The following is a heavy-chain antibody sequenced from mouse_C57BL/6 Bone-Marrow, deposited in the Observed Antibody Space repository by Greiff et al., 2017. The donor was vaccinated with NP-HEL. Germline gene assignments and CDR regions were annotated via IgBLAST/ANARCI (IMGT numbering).Heavy chain of an antibody. J-gene: IGHJ2*01. V-gene: IGHV1-26*01. CDR2: INPNNGGT. D-gene: IGHD2-10*01. CDR1: GYTFTDYY. CDR3: AGPYYGNPFDY. Sequence: EVQLQQSGPELVKPGASVKISCKASGYTFTDYYMNWVKQSHGKSLEWIGDINPNNGGTSYNQKFKGKATLTVDKSSSTAYMELRSLTSEDSAVYYCAGPYYGNPFDYWGQGTTLTVSS.